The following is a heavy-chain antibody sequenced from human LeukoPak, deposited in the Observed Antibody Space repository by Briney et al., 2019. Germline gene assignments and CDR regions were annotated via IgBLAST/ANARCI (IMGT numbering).Heavy chain of an antibody. CDR3: ARIRDPEDDYGDYGYFDL. CDR1: GGSISSYY. Sequence: SETLSLTCTVSGGSISSYYWSWIRQPPGKGLEWIGSIYCSGSTNYNPSLKSRVTISVDTSKNQFSLKLSSVTAADTAVYYCARIRDPEDDYGDYGYFDLWGRGTLVTVSS. V-gene: IGHV4-59*01. J-gene: IGHJ2*01. CDR2: IYCSGST. D-gene: IGHD4-17*01.